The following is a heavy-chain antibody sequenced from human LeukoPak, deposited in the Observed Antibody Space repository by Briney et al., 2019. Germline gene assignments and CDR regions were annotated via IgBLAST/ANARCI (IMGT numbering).Heavy chain of an antibody. J-gene: IGHJ5*02. V-gene: IGHV4-39*01. CDR2: IYYSGST. CDR1: GGSISSSSYY. Sequence: SETLSLTCTVSGGSISSSSYYWGWIRQPPGKGLEWIGSIYYSGSTYYNPSLKSRVTISVDTSKNQFSLKLSSVTAADTAVYYCARHVPYYDSSGYYYYNWFDPWGQGTLVTVSS. CDR3: ARHVPYYDSSGYYYYNWFDP. D-gene: IGHD3-22*01.